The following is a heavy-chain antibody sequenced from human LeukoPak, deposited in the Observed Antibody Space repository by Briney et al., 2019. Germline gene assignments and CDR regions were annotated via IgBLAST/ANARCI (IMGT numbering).Heavy chain of an antibody. J-gene: IGHJ3*02. Sequence: SETLSLTCTVSGGSISIYYWSWIRQPAGKGLEWIGRIYTSGSTNYNPSLKSRVTMSVDTSKNQFSLKLSSVTAADTAVYYCARDYYYDSSGYYPDAFDIWGQGTMVTVSS. V-gene: IGHV4-4*07. CDR3: ARDYYYDSSGYYPDAFDI. CDR1: GGSISIYY. CDR2: IYTSGST. D-gene: IGHD3-22*01.